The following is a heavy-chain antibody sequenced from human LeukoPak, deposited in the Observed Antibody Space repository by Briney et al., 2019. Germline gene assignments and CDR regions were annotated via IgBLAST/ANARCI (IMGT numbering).Heavy chain of an antibody. Sequence: PSETLSLTCSVSGGSISSGTFFWGWIRQPPGKTLEWIGSVSYSGTSYYNPSLNSRVTISADTSKNQYSLRLTSVTAADTAVYYCARDHGHFEVDYWGPGTMVTVSS. J-gene: IGHJ4*02. CDR2: VSYSGTS. CDR1: GGSISSGTFF. V-gene: IGHV4-39*07. D-gene: IGHD2/OR15-2a*01. CDR3: ARDHGHFEVDY.